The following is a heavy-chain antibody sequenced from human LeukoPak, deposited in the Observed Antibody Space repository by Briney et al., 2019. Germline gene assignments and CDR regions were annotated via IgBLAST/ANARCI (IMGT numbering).Heavy chain of an antibody. CDR3: ARDWYDILTGEVWFDP. Sequence: SETLSLTCAVSGYSISSGYYWGWIRQPPGKGLEWIGSIFHSGTTYYNPSLKSRVTISVDTSKNQFSLKLSSVTAADTAVYYCARDWYDILTGEVWFDPWGQGTLVTVSS. J-gene: IGHJ5*02. D-gene: IGHD3-9*01. V-gene: IGHV4-38-2*02. CDR1: GYSISSGYY. CDR2: IFHSGTT.